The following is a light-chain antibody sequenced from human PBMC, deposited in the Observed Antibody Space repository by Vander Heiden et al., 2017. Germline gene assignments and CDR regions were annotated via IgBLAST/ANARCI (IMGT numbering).Light chain of an antibody. Sequence: QSALTKPRSVSGSPGQSVTISCTGTSSDVGTYNYVSWYQQHPGKAPKLMIYDVSKRPSGVPDRFSGSKSGNTASLTISGLQAEDEADYYCCSYAGSSNWVFGGGTKLTVL. CDR2: DVS. CDR1: SSDVGTYNY. J-gene: IGLJ3*02. V-gene: IGLV2-11*01. CDR3: CSYAGSSNWV.